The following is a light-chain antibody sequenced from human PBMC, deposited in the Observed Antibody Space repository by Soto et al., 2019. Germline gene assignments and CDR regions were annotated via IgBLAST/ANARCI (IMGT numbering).Light chain of an antibody. CDR3: QQRSNWRET. J-gene: IGKJ4*01. V-gene: IGKV3D-20*02. CDR2: GAS. Sequence: EIVLTQSPGTLSLSPWERATLSCRASQSVSSSYLAWYQQKPGQAPRLLIYGASNRATGIPDRFSGSGSGTDFTLTISSLEPEDFAVYYCQQRSNWRETFGGGTKVDIK. CDR1: QSVSSSY.